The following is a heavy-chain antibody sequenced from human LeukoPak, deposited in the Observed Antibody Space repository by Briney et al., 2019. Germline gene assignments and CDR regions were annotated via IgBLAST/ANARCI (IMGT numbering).Heavy chain of an antibody. Sequence: ASVKVSCKASGYTFTGYYMHWVRQAPGQGLEWMGWINPNSGGTNYAQKFQGRVTMTRDTSISTAYMELSRLRSDDTAVHYCARDQGDSSGYYPFDYWGQGTLVTVSS. CDR1: GYTFTGYY. CDR3: ARDQGDSSGYYPFDY. CDR2: INPNSGGT. D-gene: IGHD3-22*01. J-gene: IGHJ4*02. V-gene: IGHV1-2*02.